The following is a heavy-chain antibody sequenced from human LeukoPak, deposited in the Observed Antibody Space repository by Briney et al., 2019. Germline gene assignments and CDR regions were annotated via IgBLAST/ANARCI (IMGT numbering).Heavy chain of an antibody. V-gene: IGHV3-48*01. CDR1: GFTFSDYG. D-gene: IGHD6-6*01. CDR2: ISTSGDAI. CDR3: ARGHVGSSSWFDP. J-gene: IGHJ5*02. Sequence: PGGSLRLSCAASGFTFSDYGMNWVRQAPGKGLEWVSYISTSGDAIYYADSVQGRFTISRDNAKNSLYLQMNSLRAEDTAVYYCARGHVGSSSWFDPWGQGTLVTVSS.